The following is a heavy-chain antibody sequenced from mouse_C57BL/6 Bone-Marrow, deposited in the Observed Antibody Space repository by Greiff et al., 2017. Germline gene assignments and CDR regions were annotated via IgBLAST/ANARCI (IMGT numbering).Heavy chain of an antibody. D-gene: IGHD2-4*01. J-gene: IGHJ3*01. CDR3: ATGGLPAWFAY. CDR1: GFTFSDYY. V-gene: IGHV5-12*01. CDR2: ISNGGGST. Sequence: DVKLVESGGGLVQPGGSLKLSCAASGFTFSDYYMYWVRQTPEKRLEWVAYISNGGGSTYYPDTVKGRFTISRDNAKNTLYLQMSRLKSEDTAMYYCATGGLPAWFAYWGQGTLVTVSA.